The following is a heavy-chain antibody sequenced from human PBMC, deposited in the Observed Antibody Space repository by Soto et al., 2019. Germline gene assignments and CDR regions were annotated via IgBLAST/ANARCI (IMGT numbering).Heavy chain of an antibody. Sequence: GGSLRLSCAASGFTFSSYGMHWVRQAPGKGLEWVAVISYDGSNKYYADSVKDRFTISRDNSKNTLYLQMNSLRAEDTAVYYCAKASRGGYLRLLPEYYFDYWGQGTLVTVSS. CDR2: ISYDGSNK. D-gene: IGHD5-12*01. J-gene: IGHJ4*02. CDR3: AKASRGGYLRLLPEYYFDY. V-gene: IGHV3-30*18. CDR1: GFTFSSYG.